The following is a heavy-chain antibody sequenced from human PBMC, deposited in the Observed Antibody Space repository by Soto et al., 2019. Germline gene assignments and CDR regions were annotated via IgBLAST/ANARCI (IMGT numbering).Heavy chain of an antibody. CDR1: GYTFTYRY. CDR3: AGGYNYGYFDY. V-gene: IGHV1-45*02. Sequence: ASVKVSCKASGYTFTYRYLHWVRQAPGQALEWMGWITPFNGNTNYAQKFQDRVTITRDRSMSTAYMELSSLRSEDTAMYYCAGGYNYGYFDYWGQGTLVTVSS. D-gene: IGHD5-18*01. J-gene: IGHJ4*02. CDR2: ITPFNGNT.